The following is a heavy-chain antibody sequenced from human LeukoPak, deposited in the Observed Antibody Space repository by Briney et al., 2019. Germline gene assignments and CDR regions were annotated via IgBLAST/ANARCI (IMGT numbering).Heavy chain of an antibody. V-gene: IGHV3-20*04. CDR1: GGSISSYY. CDR3: ARAARYSGYHFDY. D-gene: IGHD5-12*01. CDR2: INWSGGST. Sequence: ETLSLTCTVSGGSISSYYWSWIRQPPGKGLEWVSSINWSGGSTGYADSVKGRLTISRDKAKNSLYLQMSSLRAEDTSLYYCARAARYSGYHFDYWGQGTLVTVSS. J-gene: IGHJ4*02.